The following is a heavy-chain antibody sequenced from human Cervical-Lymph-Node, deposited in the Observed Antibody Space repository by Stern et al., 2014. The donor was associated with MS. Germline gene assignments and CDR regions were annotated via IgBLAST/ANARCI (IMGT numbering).Heavy chain of an antibody. CDR1: GYTFTGNY. V-gene: IGHV1-2*06. CDR3: ARGTYFDYYYYGMDV. CDR2: INPNSGGT. J-gene: IGHJ6*02. Sequence: QVQLVESGAEVKKPGASVKVSCKASGYTFTGNYMHWVRQAPGQGLEWMGRINPNSGGTKYAQKFQGRVSMARDTSISTAYMELSRLRSDDTAVYYCARGTYFDYYYYGMDVWGQRTTVTVSS. D-gene: IGHD3-9*01.